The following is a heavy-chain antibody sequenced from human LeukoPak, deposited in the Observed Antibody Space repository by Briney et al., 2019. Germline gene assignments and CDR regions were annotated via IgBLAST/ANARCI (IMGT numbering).Heavy chain of an antibody. CDR1: GYTFTGYY. Sequence: ASVKVSCKASGYTFTGYYMHWVRQAPGQGLEWMGWIKPNSGGTNYAQKFQGRVTMTRDTSISTAYMELSRLRSDDTAVYYCARDPIEYSTPSGDYWGQGTLVTVSS. CDR3: ARDPIEYSTPSGDY. CDR2: IKPNSGGT. V-gene: IGHV1-2*02. J-gene: IGHJ4*02. D-gene: IGHD6-6*01.